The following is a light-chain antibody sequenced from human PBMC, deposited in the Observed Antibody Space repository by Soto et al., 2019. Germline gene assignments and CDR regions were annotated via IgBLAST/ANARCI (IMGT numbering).Light chain of an antibody. CDR2: DVS. J-gene: IGLJ1*01. CDR3: SSYTSSSSNV. CDR1: SSDVGGYNY. V-gene: IGLV2-14*01. Sequence: QPASVSGSPGQSITISCTGTSSDVGGYNYVSWYQQYPGKAPKLMIFDVSYRPSGVSNRFSGSKSGNTASLTISGLQAEDEADYYCSSYTSSSSNVFGTGTKVTVL.